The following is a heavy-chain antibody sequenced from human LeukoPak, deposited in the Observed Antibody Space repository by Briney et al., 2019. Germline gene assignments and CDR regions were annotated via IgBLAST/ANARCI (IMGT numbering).Heavy chain of an antibody. Sequence: PGGSLRLSCAASGFTFSSYGMHWVRQTPGKGLEWVAVISYDGSNKYYADSVKGRFTISRDNSKNTLYLQMNSLRAEDTAVYYCAKDNQKQLWTYYYMDVWGKGTTVTVSS. CDR2: ISYDGSNK. V-gene: IGHV3-30*18. CDR1: GFTFSSYG. CDR3: AKDNQKQLWTYYYMDV. J-gene: IGHJ6*03. D-gene: IGHD5-18*01.